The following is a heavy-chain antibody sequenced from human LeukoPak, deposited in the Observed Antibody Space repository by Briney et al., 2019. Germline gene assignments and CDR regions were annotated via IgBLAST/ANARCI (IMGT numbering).Heavy chain of an antibody. CDR2: IYSGGST. CDR1: GVTVTSNY. J-gene: IGHJ2*01. V-gene: IGHV3-53*01. CDR3: ARTTVTTPRWYFDL. Sequence: GGSLRLSCAASGVTVTSNYMSWVRPAPGEGLEWVSVIYSGGSTYYADSVKGRFTISRDNSKNTLYLQMNSLRAEDTAVYYCARTTVTTPRWYFDLWGRGTLVTVSS. D-gene: IGHD4-17*01.